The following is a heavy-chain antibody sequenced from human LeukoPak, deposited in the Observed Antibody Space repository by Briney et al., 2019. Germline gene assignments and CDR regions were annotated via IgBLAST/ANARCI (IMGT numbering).Heavy chain of an antibody. CDR3: ARDLGGAAFMDV. D-gene: IGHD6-25*01. V-gene: IGHV4-61*02. CDR1: GASISSGSNS. J-gene: IGHJ6*04. CDR2: INTSGTT. Sequence: SETLSLTCTVSGASISSGSNSWGWIRQPAGKGLEWIGRINTSGTTNYNPSLKSRVTMSIDTSKNQFSLKLSSVTAADTAVYYCARDLGGAAFMDVWGKGTTVTVSS.